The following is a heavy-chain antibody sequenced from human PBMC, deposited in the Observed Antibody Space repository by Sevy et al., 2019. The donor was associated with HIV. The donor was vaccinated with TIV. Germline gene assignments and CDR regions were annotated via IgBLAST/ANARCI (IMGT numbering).Heavy chain of an antibody. CDR3: ARDIRGVSGSYYFDY. V-gene: IGHV4-59*01. Sequence: SEILSLTCTVSGGSISSYYWSWIRQPPGKGLEWIGYIYYSGSTNYNPSLKSRVTISVDTSKNQFSLKLSSVTAADTAVYYCARDIRGVSGSYYFDYWGQGTLVTVSS. CDR2: IYYSGST. J-gene: IGHJ4*02. CDR1: GGSISSYY. D-gene: IGHD1-26*01.